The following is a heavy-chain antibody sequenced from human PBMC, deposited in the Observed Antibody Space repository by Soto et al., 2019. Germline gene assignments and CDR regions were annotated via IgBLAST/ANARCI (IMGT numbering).Heavy chain of an antibody. J-gene: IGHJ4*02. CDR1: GGPISSGGYY. CDR3: ARGPPTTIFGVVIPAPLGY. V-gene: IGHV4-31*03. Sequence: PSETLSLTCTVSGGPISSGGYYWSWIRQHPGKGLEWVGYIYYSGSTNYNPSLKSRVTISVDTSKNQFSLKLSSVTAADTAVYYCARGPPTTIFGVVIPAPLGYWGQGTLVTVPQ. CDR2: IYYSGST. D-gene: IGHD3-3*01.